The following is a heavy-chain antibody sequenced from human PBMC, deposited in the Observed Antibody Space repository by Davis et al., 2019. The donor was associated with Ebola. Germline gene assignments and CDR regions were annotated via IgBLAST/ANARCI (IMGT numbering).Heavy chain of an antibody. CDR1: GGSFSGYY. D-gene: IGHD5-12*01. CDR3: ARAQGRYSGYVDP. J-gene: IGHJ5*02. V-gene: IGHV4-34*01. CDR2: INHSGST. Sequence: MPSETLSLTCAVYGGSFSGYYWSWIRQPPGKGLEWIGEINHSGSTNYNPSLKSRVTISVDTSKNQFSLKLSSVTAADTAVYYCARAQGRYSGYVDPWGQGTLVTASS.